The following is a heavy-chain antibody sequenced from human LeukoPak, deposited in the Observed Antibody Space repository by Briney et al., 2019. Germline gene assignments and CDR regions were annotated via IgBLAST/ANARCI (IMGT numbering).Heavy chain of an antibody. CDR3: TRGAAMTTVTT. V-gene: IGHV4-61*03. CDR2: IYSSGST. J-gene: IGHJ4*02. Sequence: PSETLSLTCTVSGGSVSSGSDYWSWIRQPPGQGLEWIGYIYSSGSTNYSPSLKSRVTISLDTSKNHFSLKLSSVTAADTAVYYCTRGAAMTTVTTWGQGTLVTVSS. CDR1: GGSVSSGSDY. D-gene: IGHD4-17*01.